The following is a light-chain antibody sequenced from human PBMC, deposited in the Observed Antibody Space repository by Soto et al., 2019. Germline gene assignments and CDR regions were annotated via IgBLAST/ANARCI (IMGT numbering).Light chain of an antibody. J-gene: IGLJ1*01. Sequence: QSALTQPASVSGSPGQSITISCTGTSSDVGAYNFVSWHQQHPGKAPKLMIYNVYDRPSGISYRFSGSKSGNTASLTISGLQGEDEADYYCSAYTGIRTYAFGTGTKVTVL. CDR2: NVY. CDR3: SAYTGIRTYA. V-gene: IGLV2-14*03. CDR1: SSDVGAYNF.